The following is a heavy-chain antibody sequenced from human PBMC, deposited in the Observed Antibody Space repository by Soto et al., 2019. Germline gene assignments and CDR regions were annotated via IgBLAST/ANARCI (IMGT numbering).Heavy chain of an antibody. Sequence: PGGSLRLSCVASGFTLSHYEMNWVRQAPGKGLEWVSYISSGGSSLYYADSVKGRFTISRDNSKNTLYLQMNSLRAEDTAVYYCAKDPRNCSGGSCYFFDYWGQGTLVTVSS. D-gene: IGHD2-15*01. CDR2: ISSGGSSL. J-gene: IGHJ4*02. CDR1: GFTLSHYE. V-gene: IGHV3-48*03. CDR3: AKDPRNCSGGSCYFFDY.